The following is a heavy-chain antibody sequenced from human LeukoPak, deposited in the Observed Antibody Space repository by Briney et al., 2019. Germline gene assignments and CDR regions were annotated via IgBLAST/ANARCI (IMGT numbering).Heavy chain of an antibody. V-gene: IGHV3-30*02. CDR1: GFTFSDYS. J-gene: IGHJ4*02. CDR3: AKDRGGRLDY. CDR2: IRYAGSNK. D-gene: IGHD3-10*01. Sequence: GGSLRLSCAASGFTFSDYSMHWVRQAPGKGLNWVAFIRYAGSNKYYADSVKGRFTISRDNSKNTLYLQMNSLRAEDTAVYYCAKDRGGRLDYWGQGTLVTVSS.